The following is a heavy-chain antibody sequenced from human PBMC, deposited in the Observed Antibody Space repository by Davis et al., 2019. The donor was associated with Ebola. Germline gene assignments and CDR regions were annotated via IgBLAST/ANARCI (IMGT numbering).Heavy chain of an antibody. CDR3: ARVGVVAAPYYYYGMDV. Sequence: SETLSLTCAVYGGSFRGYYWSWIRQPPGKGLEWIGEINHSGSTNYNPSLKSRVTISVDTSKNQFSLKLSSVTAADTAVYYCARVGVVAAPYYYYGMDVWGQGTTVTVSS. D-gene: IGHD2-15*01. V-gene: IGHV4-34*01. J-gene: IGHJ6*02. CDR1: GGSFRGYY. CDR2: INHSGST.